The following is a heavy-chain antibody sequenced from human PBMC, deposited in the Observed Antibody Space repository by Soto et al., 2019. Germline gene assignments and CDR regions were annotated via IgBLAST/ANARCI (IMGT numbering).Heavy chain of an antibody. J-gene: IGHJ6*02. D-gene: IGHD2-15*01. CDR3: TTGSVEGG. CDR2: IKRKIDGETT. V-gene: IGHV3-15*07. CDR1: GFTFSNAW. Sequence: EVQLVESGGGLVKPGGSLRLSCAASGFTFSNAWMNWVRQAPGKGLEWVGRIKRKIDGETTDYAAPVEGRFTISRDDSNYVLFLQMNSLKPEDTGLYYFTTGSVEGGGGQGTTVTVSS.